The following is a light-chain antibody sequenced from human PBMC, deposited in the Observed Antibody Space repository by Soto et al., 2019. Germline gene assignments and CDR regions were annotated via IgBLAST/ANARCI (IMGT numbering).Light chain of an antibody. V-gene: IGLV2-18*02. CDR2: NVN. CDR3: SSFSSSSTLEGV. Sequence: QSALIQPPSVSGSPGQSVTISCTGTSSDVGSYDYVSWYQQHPGTVPKPMIYNVNTRPSGVPDRFSGSKSGNTASMTISGLQAEDEADYYCSSFSSSSTLEGVFGTGTRSPS. J-gene: IGLJ1*01. CDR1: SSDVGSYDY.